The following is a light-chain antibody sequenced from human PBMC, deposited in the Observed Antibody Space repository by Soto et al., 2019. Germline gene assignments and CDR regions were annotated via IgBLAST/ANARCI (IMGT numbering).Light chain of an antibody. V-gene: IGLV1-44*01. CDR3: EAWDDSLSGLV. CDR2: GNN. J-gene: IGLJ3*02. CDR1: NSNIGSNT. Sequence: QSVLTQPPSASGTPGQRVAISCSRTNSNIGSNTVNWYQQLPGTAPKLLIYGNNQRPSGVPDRFSGSKSDTSASLAISGLLAEDESDYYCEAWDDSLSGLVFGGGTKLTVL.